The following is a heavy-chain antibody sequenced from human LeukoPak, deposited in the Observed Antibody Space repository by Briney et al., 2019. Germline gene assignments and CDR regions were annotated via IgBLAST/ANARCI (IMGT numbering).Heavy chain of an antibody. CDR3: AKSPDRTSWYDDWLDP. Sequence: GGSLRLSCAASGFTFDDYAMHWVRQAPGKGLEWVSGISWNSGSIGYADSVKGRITISRDNAKNSLYLQMNSLRAEDTALYYCAKSPDRTSWYDDWLDPWGQGTLVTVSS. CDR1: GFTFDDYA. D-gene: IGHD6-13*01. V-gene: IGHV3-9*01. CDR2: ISWNSGSI. J-gene: IGHJ5*02.